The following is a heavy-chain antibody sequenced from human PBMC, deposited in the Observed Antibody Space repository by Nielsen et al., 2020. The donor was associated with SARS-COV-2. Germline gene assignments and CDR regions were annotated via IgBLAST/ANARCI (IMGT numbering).Heavy chain of an antibody. D-gene: IGHD3-10*01. Sequence: SLNISSAASGFTFSNPMLNLVRPAPGKGLEWVGRIKSKVDGGTTDYAGPVKGRFTISRDDSKNTLYLQMNSLKTEDTAVYYCTTGGITMVRGVMQNWGQGTLVTVSP. J-gene: IGHJ1*01. CDR1: GFTFSNPM. CDR2: IKSKVDGGTT. CDR3: TTGGITMVRGVMQN. V-gene: IGHV3-15*01.